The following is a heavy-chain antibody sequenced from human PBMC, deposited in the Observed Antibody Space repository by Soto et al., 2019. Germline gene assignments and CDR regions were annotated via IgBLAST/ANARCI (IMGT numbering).Heavy chain of an antibody. CDR3: AGELIDFWSGYDFNYFGMDV. CDR2: ISANNGNA. CDR1: GYTFTSYG. D-gene: IGHD3-3*01. Sequence: ASVKVSCKASGYTFTSYGISWVRQAPGQGLEWMGWISANNGNANYAQKLQGRVTMTTDESTSTAYMELRSLRSEDTAVYYCAGELIDFWSGYDFNYFGMDVWGQGTTVTVSS. J-gene: IGHJ6*02. V-gene: IGHV1-18*01.